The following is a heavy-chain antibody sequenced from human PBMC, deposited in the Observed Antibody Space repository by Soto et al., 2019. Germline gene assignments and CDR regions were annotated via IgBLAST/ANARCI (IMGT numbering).Heavy chain of an antibody. V-gene: IGHV1-69*01. Sequence: QVQLVQSGAEVKKPGSSVKVSCKASGGTFSSYAISWVRQAPGQGRECMGGIIPVFGTATYAQKFQGRVTINADESTSTVYMELSSLRSEDTAVYYCARGWNDFPHWGQGTLVTVSS. CDR2: IIPVFGTA. J-gene: IGHJ1*01. D-gene: IGHD1-1*01. CDR1: GGTFSSYA. CDR3: ARGWNDFPH.